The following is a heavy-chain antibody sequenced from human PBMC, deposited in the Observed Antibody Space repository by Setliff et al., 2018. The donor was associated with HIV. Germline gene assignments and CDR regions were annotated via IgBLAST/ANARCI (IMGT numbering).Heavy chain of an antibody. V-gene: IGHV7-4-1*02. CDR2: INTNTGNP. CDR3: AREPPEYSSSWTLDY. CDR1: GYIFTNYA. J-gene: IGHJ4*02. D-gene: IGHD6-13*01. Sequence: RASVKVSCKASGYIFTNYAMNWVRQAPGQGPEWMGWINTNTGNPTYAQGFTGRFVFSLDTSVSTAYLQISSLKAEDTAVYYCAREPPEYSSSWTLDYWGQGTLVTVSS.